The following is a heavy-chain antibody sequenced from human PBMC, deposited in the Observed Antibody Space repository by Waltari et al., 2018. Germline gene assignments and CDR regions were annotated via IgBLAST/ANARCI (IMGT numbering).Heavy chain of an antibody. D-gene: IGHD5-12*01. J-gene: IGHJ4*02. Sequence: EVQLLESGGALVQPGGSVRLSCAASGFTFSSSAISWVRQAPGKGLVWVSALVNNREGATFYADSVWGRFTISRDNSKNTLYLQMNSLRIEDTAVYYCAKVEWGGYSGYVGDCWGQGTLVTVSS. CDR2: LVNNREGAT. CDR1: GFTFSSSA. V-gene: IGHV3-23*01. CDR3: AKVEWGGYSGYVGDC.